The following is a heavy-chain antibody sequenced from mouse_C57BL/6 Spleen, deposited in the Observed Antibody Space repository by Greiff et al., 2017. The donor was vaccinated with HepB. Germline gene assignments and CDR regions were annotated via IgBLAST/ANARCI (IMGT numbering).Heavy chain of an antibody. V-gene: IGHV1-82*01. CDR1: GYAFSSSW. Sequence: VKLVESGPELVKPGASVKISCKASGYAFSSSWMNWVKQRPGKGLEWIGRIYPGDGDTNYNGKFKGKATLTADKSSSTAYMQLSSLTSEDSAVYFCARDGDYYGSSYGYFDVWGTGTTVTVSS. CDR3: ARDGDYYGSSYGYFDV. J-gene: IGHJ1*03. CDR2: IYPGDGDT. D-gene: IGHD1-1*01.